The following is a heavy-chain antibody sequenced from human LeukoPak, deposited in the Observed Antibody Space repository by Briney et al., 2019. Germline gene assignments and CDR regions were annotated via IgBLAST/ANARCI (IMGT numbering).Heavy chain of an antibody. D-gene: IGHD1-14*01. CDR3: ARSYSGTFFDY. Sequence: PSETLSLTCAVYGGSFSGYYWSWIRQPPGKGLEWIGEINHSGSTNYNPSLKSRVTISVDTSKNKFSLKLSSVTAADTAVYYCARSYSGTFFDYWGQGTLVTVSS. V-gene: IGHV4-34*01. CDR2: INHSGST. CDR1: GGSFSGYY. J-gene: IGHJ4*02.